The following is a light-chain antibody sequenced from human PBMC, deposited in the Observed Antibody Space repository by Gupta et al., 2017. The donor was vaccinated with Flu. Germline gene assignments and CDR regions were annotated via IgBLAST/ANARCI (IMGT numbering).Light chain of an antibody. J-gene: IGKJ4*01. CDR2: AAS. CDR1: QGIRSY. Sequence: AIRITQSPSSVSASTGDSVTITCRASQGIRSYLAWYQEKPGIAPKLLIYAASTLQSGVPSAFTGSGSGTDFTLTISRLQSEDFATYYCQQYYSYPFTFGGGTKVEIK. CDR3: QQYYSYPFT. V-gene: IGKV1-8*01.